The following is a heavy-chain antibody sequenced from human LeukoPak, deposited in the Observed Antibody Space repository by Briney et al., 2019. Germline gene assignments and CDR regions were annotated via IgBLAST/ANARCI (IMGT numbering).Heavy chain of an antibody. CDR1: GFTFSSYG. Sequence: GGSLRLSCAASGFTFSSYGMHWVRQAPGKGLEWVAVISYDGSNKYYADSVKGRFTISRDNSKNTLYLQMNSLRAEDTAVYYCAKDKEYSYGYGASDYWGQGTLVTVSS. CDR2: ISYDGSNK. J-gene: IGHJ4*02. D-gene: IGHD5-18*01. CDR3: AKDKEYSYGYGASDY. V-gene: IGHV3-30*18.